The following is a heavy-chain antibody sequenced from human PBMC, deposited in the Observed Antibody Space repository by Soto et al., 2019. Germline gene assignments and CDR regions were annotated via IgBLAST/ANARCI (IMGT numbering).Heavy chain of an antibody. V-gene: IGHV1-2*02. CDR1: GYSFTGHY. Sequence: ASVKVSCKASGYSFTGHYIPWVRQAPEQGPEWMGEIGPESGATRDAQKIQGRVTMTMDTSITTVYRELNNLRPDDTAIYYCGRGRSGQMVVFYWGQGTPVTVSS. J-gene: IGHJ4*02. CDR3: GRGRSGQMVVFY. CDR2: IGPESGAT. D-gene: IGHD1-26*01.